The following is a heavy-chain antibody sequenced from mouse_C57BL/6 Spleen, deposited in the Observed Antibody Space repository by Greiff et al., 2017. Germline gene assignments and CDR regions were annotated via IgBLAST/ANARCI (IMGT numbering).Heavy chain of an antibody. CDR1: GFTFSDYG. J-gene: IGHJ2*01. CDR2: ISSGSSTI. CDR3: ARKDFDY. Sequence: EVMLVESGGGLVKPGGSLKLSCAASGFTFSDYGMHWVRQAPEKGLEWVAYISSGSSTIYYADTVKGRFTISRDNANNTRFLQMTSLSSEDTAMYYGARKDFDYGGQGTTLTVSS. V-gene: IGHV5-17*01.